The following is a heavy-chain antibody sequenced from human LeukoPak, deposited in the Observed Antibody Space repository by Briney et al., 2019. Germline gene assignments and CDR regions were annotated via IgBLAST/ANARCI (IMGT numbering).Heavy chain of an antibody. D-gene: IGHD2-15*01. CDR1: GFTFSSYS. J-gene: IGHJ4*02. CDR3: ARHRDCGDGNCYPDY. CDR2: IAPSESYA. V-gene: IGHV5-10-1*04. Sequence: GGSLRLSCGASGFTFSSYSMSWVRQMPGKGLEWMGRIAPSESYANYSPSFQGQVSISADKSISTAYLQWSSLKASDTAMYYCARHRDCGDGNCYPDYWGQGTLVTVSS.